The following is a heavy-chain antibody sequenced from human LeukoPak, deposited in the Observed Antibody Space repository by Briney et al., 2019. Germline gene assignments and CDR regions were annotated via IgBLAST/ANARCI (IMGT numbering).Heavy chain of an antibody. CDR1: GFTVSSNY. CDR2: IYSGGST. Sequence: AGSLRLSCAASGFTVSSNYMSWVRQAPGKGLEWVSVIYSGGSTYYADSVKGRFTISRDNSKNTLYLQMNSLRAEDTAVYYCARSESYDSGFDYWGQGTLVTVSS. CDR3: ARSESYDSGFDY. J-gene: IGHJ4*02. D-gene: IGHD1-26*01. V-gene: IGHV3-66*01.